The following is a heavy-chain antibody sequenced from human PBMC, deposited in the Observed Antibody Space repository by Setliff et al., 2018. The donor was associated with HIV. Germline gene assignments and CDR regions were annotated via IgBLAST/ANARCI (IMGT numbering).Heavy chain of an antibody. CDR3: AREIPYSYGGRGHPL. V-gene: IGHV4-34*01. J-gene: IGHJ4*02. D-gene: IGHD3-22*01. CDR2: VNRGRRT. CDR1: GGSFSDYY. Sequence: SETLSLTCALYGGSFSDYYWSWIRQPPGMGLEWIGEVNRGRRTNSNSSLKSRVTISIDTSRNQFSLTVSSVTAADTAVYYCAREIPYSYGGRGHPLWGQGTLVTVSS.